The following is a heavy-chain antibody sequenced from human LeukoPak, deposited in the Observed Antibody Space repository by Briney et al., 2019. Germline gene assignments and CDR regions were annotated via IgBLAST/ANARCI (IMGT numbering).Heavy chain of an antibody. V-gene: IGHV1-69*06. Sequence: SVKVSCKASGGTFSSYAISWVRQAPGQGLEWMGRIIPIFGTANYAQKFQGRVTITADKSTSTAYMELSSLRSEDTAVYYCARDNGGSYSHFPIDYWGQGTLVTVSP. CDR1: GGTFSSYA. CDR3: ARDNGGSYSHFPIDY. J-gene: IGHJ4*02. CDR2: IIPIFGTA. D-gene: IGHD1-26*01.